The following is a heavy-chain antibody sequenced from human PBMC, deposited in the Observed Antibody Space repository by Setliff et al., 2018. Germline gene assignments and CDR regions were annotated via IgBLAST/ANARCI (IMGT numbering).Heavy chain of an antibody. V-gene: IGHV4-39*07. CDR1: GGSISSGSYY. Sequence: SETLSLTCSVSGGSISSGSYYWGWIRQSPGKGLEWIGSMYYSGSTYYNPSLKGRVTLSVDTTKNQFSLKLTSVTAADTAVYCCRLWSHSYHNDYWGQGTLVTVSS. CDR2: MYYSGST. CDR3: RLWSHSYHNDY. J-gene: IGHJ4*02. D-gene: IGHD3-16*02.